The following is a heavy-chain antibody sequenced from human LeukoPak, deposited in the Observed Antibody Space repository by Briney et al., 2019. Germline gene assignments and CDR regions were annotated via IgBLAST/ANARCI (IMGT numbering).Heavy chain of an antibody. V-gene: IGHV3-21*01. D-gene: IGHD6-13*01. CDR3: AGDLYSSSWYLQGDY. J-gene: IGHJ4*02. Sequence: GGSLRLSCAASGFTFSSYSMNWVRQAPGKGLEWVSSISSSSSYIYYADSVKGRFTISRDNAKNSLYLQMNSLRAEDTAVYYCAGDLYSSSWYLQGDYWGQGTLVTVSS. CDR1: GFTFSSYS. CDR2: ISSSSSYI.